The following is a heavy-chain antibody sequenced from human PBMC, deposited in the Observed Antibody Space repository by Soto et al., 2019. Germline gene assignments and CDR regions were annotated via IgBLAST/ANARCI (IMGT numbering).Heavy chain of an antibody. J-gene: IGHJ3*02. Sequence: LSLTCTVSGGSISSGDYYWNWIRQPPGKGLEWIGYIYYSGSTHYNPSLESRVTISVDTSKTQFSLKLRSMTAADTAVYYCASRGGYYPYDAFDIWGQGTMVTVSS. D-gene: IGHD3-22*01. CDR2: IYYSGST. V-gene: IGHV4-30-4*01. CDR1: GGSISSGDYY. CDR3: ASRGGYYPYDAFDI.